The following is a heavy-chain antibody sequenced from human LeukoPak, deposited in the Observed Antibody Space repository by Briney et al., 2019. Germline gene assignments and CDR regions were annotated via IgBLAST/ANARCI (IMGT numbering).Heavy chain of an antibody. Sequence: SMKVSCKASGGTFSSYAISWVRQAPGQGLEWMGGIIPIFGTANYAQKFQGRVTITADESTSTAYMELSSLRSEDTAVYYCARRSWTDYNFDYWGQGTLVTVSS. CDR2: IIPIFGTA. CDR1: GGTFSSYA. V-gene: IGHV1-69*13. J-gene: IGHJ4*02. CDR3: ARRSWTDYNFDY. D-gene: IGHD1-1*01.